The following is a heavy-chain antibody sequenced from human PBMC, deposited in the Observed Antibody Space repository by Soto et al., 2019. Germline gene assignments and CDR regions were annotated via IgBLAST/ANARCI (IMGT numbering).Heavy chain of an antibody. CDR3: GHRRESFDYSGLDV. D-gene: IGHD3-3*01. CDR2: IYWNDDR. CDR1: GFSLTTGGLG. V-gene: IGHV2-5*01. J-gene: IGHJ6*02. Sequence: SGPTLVNPTQTLTLTCTFSGFSLTTGGLGVGWIRQPPGKALEWLGVIYWNDDRRYNPSLRNRLTLTTDTSKNQVFLTMTNMDPVDTATYYCGHRRESFDYSGLDVWGQGTTVTVSS.